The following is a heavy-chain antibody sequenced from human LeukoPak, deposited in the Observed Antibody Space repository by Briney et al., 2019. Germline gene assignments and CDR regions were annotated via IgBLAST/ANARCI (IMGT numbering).Heavy chain of an antibody. CDR2: IYHSGST. D-gene: IGHD3-10*01. V-gene: IGHV4-38-2*02. CDR1: GYSISSGYY. CDR3: ARGAYFYGSGINWFDP. Sequence: PSETLSLTCTVSGYSISSGYYWGWIRQPPGKGLEWIGSIYHSGSTYYNPSLKSRVTISVDTSENQFSLKLSSVTAADTAVYYCARGAYFYGSGINWFDPWGQGTLITVSS. J-gene: IGHJ5*02.